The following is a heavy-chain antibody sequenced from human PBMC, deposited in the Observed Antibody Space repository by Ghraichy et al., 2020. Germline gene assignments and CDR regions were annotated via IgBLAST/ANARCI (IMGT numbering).Heavy chain of an antibody. Sequence: SVKVSCKASGGTFSSYAISWVRQAPGQGLEWMGGIIPIFGTANYAQKFQGRVTITADESTSTAYMELSSLRSEDTAVYYCARNYYDSSGYYYQRPYWYFDLWGRGTLVTVSS. D-gene: IGHD3-22*01. CDR3: ARNYYDSSGYYYQRPYWYFDL. V-gene: IGHV1-69*13. J-gene: IGHJ2*01. CDR1: GGTFSSYA. CDR2: IIPIFGTA.